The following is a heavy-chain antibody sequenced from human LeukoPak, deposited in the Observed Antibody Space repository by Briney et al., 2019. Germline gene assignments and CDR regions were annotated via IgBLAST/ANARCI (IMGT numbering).Heavy chain of an antibody. J-gene: IGHJ4*02. D-gene: IGHD3-3*01. CDR3: ARGYYDFWSGYFDY. Sequence: SETLSLTCTVSGGSISSYYWSWIRQPPGKGLEWIGYIYYSGSTNYNPSLKSRVTISVDTSKNQFSLKLSSVTAADTAVYYCARGYYDFWSGYFDYWGQGTLVTVSS. CDR2: IYYSGST. CDR1: GGSISSYY. V-gene: IGHV4-59*12.